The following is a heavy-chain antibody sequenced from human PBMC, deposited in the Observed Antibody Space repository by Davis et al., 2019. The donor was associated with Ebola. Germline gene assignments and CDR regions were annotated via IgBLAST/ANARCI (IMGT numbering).Heavy chain of an antibody. Sequence: GESLKISCTASGFTFSDYAINWVRQAPGKGLDWVSVISETGDRTYYSDSVKGRFSISRDRSTNTVHLQMNSVRAEDTAVYYCARDLKATVVRKCFGNWDQGTPVTVSS. CDR1: GFTFSDYA. J-gene: IGHJ4*02. CDR2: ISETGDRT. V-gene: IGHV3-23*01. D-gene: IGHD4-23*01. CDR3: ARDLKATVVRKCFGN.